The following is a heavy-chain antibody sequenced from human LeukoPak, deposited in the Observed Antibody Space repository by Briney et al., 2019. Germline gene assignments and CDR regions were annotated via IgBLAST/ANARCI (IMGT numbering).Heavy chain of an antibody. CDR3: ARGKWLVVYYFDY. V-gene: IGHV4-4*07. Sequence: SETLSLTCTVSGDSLSTYYWSWVRQPAGKGLEWIGRIHTSGTTKYNPPLKRRVTMSLDTSKNQFSLSLSSVTAADTAVYYCARGKWLVVYYFDYWGQGSLVTVSS. CDR2: IHTSGTT. J-gene: IGHJ4*02. CDR1: GDSLSTYY. D-gene: IGHD6-19*01.